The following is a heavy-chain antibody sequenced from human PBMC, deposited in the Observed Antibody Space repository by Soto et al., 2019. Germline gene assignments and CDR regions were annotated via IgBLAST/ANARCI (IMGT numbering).Heavy chain of an antibody. Sequence: LSITCAVAGGSISSSNWWSWVRQPPGKGLEWIGEIYHSGSTNYNPSLKSRLTVSLDKSKDQFSLRLTSVTAADTAIYYCARFSKQLPPDYSHYGMDVWGQGTTVTVSS. CDR2: IYHSGST. D-gene: IGHD2-21*01. CDR3: ARFSKQLPPDYSHYGMDV. V-gene: IGHV4-4*02. CDR1: GGSISSSNW. J-gene: IGHJ6*02.